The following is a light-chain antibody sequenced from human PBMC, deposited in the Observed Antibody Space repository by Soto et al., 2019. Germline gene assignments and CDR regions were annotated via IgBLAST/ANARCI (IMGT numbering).Light chain of an antibody. J-gene: IGKJ4*01. CDR1: QSLTNTD. Sequence: IVLAQSPGTLSLTPGERATLSCRASQSLTNTDLAWYQQRPGQPPRLLIFGAAVRATGIPDRFSGSGSGTDFTLTISRLEPEDFAVYFCQQYGRSPIFGGGTKVDI. CDR2: GAA. V-gene: IGKV3-20*01. CDR3: QQYGRSPI.